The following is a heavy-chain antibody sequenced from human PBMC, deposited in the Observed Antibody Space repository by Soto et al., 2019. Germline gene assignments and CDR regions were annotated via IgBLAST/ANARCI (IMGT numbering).Heavy chain of an antibody. CDR1: GFSLSTTGVG. V-gene: IGHV2-5*02. J-gene: IGHJ6*02. CDR2: IYWDDDK. Sequence: SGPTLVNPTQTLTLTCPFSGFSLSTTGVGVGWIRQPPGKALERLALIYWDDDKRYNPSLKSRLTITKDTSKNQVVLTMTNMDPVDTATYYCVQSRCGGDCLQSYSSHSYYGLDVWGQGTTVTVSS. D-gene: IGHD2-21*01. CDR3: VQSRCGGDCLQSYSSHSYYGLDV.